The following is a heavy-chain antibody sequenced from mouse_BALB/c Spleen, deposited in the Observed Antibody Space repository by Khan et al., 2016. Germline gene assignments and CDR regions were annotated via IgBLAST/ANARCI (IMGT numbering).Heavy chain of an antibody. V-gene: IGHV2-6*02. CDR3: ARRDDGGGAMDY. D-gene: IGHD2-3*01. Sequence: QVQLKESGPGLVAPSQSLSITCTVSGFSLTSYGVHWVRQPPGKGLEWLVVIWSDGSTTYNSALKSRLSISKDNSKSQVFLKMNSLPTGDTAMYYCARRDDGGGAMDYWGQGPAVTVSS. J-gene: IGHJ4*01. CDR1: GFSLTSYG. CDR2: IWSDGST.